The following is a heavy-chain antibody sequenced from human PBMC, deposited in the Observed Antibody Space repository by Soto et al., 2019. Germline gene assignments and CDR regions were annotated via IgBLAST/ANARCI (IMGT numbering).Heavy chain of an antibody. V-gene: IGHV3-23*01. CDR2: ISGSGAGT. Sequence: EVQLLESGGGLEQPGGSLRLSCAASGFTFNSYAMSWVRQAPGKGLEWVSMISGSGAGTYYADSVKGRFTISRDNSKNTLYLQMNSLRAEDTAVYYCAGTVPNPNFDSWGQGTPVIVSS. CDR3: AGTVPNPNFDS. J-gene: IGHJ4*02. D-gene: IGHD4-17*01. CDR1: GFTFNSYA.